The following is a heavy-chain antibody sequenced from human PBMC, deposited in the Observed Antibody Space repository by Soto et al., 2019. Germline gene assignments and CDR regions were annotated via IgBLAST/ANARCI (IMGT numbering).Heavy chain of an antibody. V-gene: IGHV1-8*01. CDR2: MNPNSGNT. J-gene: IGHJ6*02. Sequence: QVQLVQSGAEVKKPGASVKVSCKASGYTFTSYDINWVRQATGQGLEWMGWMNPNSGNTGYAQKFQSRVTMTRKTSISPAYMELGSLRSEDTAVYYCARGPILEWLLSASPYYYGMDVWGQGTTVTVSS. CDR3: ARGPILEWLLSASPYYYGMDV. D-gene: IGHD3-3*01. CDR1: GYTFTSYD.